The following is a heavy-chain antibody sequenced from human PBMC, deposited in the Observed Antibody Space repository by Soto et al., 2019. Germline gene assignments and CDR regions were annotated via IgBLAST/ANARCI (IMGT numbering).Heavy chain of an antibody. J-gene: IGHJ4*02. Sequence: GGSLRLSCSVSGFTFSAYWMHWVRQVPGKGLTWVSRISDDGSTVTYADSVKGRFVISRDNAKNSLYLEMNTLRADDSGLYYCARGPRVSSTGTGAHWGRGTLVTVS. CDR2: ISDDGSTV. V-gene: IGHV3-74*01. CDR3: ARGPRVSSTGTGAH. CDR1: GFTFSAYW. D-gene: IGHD1-1*01.